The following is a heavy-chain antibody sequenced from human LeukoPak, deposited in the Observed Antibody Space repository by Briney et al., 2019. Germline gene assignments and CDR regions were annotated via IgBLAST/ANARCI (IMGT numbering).Heavy chain of an antibody. CDR3: ARDFWSGYYNYYYGMDV. D-gene: IGHD3-3*01. V-gene: IGHV4-31*03. Sequence: SETLSLTCTVSGGSISSGGYYWSWLRQHPGKGLEWIGYIYYSGSTYYNPSLKSRVTISVDTSKNQFSLKLSSVTAADTAVYYCARDFWSGYYNYYYGMDVWGQGTTVTVSS. J-gene: IGHJ6*02. CDR2: IYYSGST. CDR1: GGSISSGGYY.